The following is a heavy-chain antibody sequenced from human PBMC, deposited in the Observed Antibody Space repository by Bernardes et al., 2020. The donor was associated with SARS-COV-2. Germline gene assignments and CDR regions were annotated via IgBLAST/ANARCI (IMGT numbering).Heavy chain of an antibody. D-gene: IGHD1-26*01. CDR1: GFTFSSYA. CDR3: AKFGIIVGKTDYVEF. V-gene: IGHV3-23*01. Sequence: GGSLRLSCAASGFTFSSYAMNWVRQGPGKRLEWVSSITDSGYTTYYADPVKGRFTISRDNSKNTVYLQMNNLRAEDTAIYYCAKFGIIVGKTDYVEFWGQGAM. J-gene: IGHJ4*02. CDR2: ITDSGYTT.